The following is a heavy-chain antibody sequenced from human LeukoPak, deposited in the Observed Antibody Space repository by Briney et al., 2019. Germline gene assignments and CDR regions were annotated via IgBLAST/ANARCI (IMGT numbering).Heavy chain of an antibody. Sequence: GGSLRLSCAASGFTFSSHGMSWVRQAPGKGLEWVSTISGSGDNTYYADSVKGRFTISRDNSKNSLYLQMNSLRAEDTAIYFCARDSAVAGSDAFDIWGQGTMVTVSS. CDR1: GFTFSSHG. CDR3: ARDSAVAGSDAFDI. J-gene: IGHJ3*02. CDR2: ISGSGDNT. D-gene: IGHD6-19*01. V-gene: IGHV3-23*01.